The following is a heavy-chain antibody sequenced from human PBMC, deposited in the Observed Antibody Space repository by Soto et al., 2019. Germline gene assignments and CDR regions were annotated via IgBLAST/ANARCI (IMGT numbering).Heavy chain of an antibody. D-gene: IGHD6-13*01. CDR3: AREQQVRGFEP. CDR1: GYTFISYD. CDR2: MNPNSGNT. Sequence: QVQLVQSGAEVKKPGASVKVSCKASGYTFISYDINWARQATGQGLEWMGWMNPNSGNTGYAQKFQGRVTVTRNTSISTAYMELSSQRSEDTAIYYCAREQQVRGFEPWGQGTLVTVSS. V-gene: IGHV1-8*01. J-gene: IGHJ5*02.